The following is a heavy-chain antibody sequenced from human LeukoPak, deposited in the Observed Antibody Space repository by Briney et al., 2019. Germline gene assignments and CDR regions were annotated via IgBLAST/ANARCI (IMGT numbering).Heavy chain of an antibody. CDR1: GFTFSRYS. CDR3: ARGGGSIRHSYYYYVDV. J-gene: IGHJ6*03. Sequence: GGSLRLSCAASGFTFSRYSMNWVRQAPGQGPEWVSGITWNGGSTDYAASVKGRFTISRDNAKNSLYLRMNSLRDEDTALYYCARGGGSIRHSYYYYVDVWGKGTSVTVSS. D-gene: IGHD2-15*01. V-gene: IGHV3-20*04. CDR2: ITWNGGST.